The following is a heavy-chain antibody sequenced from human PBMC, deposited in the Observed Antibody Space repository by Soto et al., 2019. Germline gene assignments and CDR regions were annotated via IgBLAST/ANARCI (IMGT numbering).Heavy chain of an antibody. D-gene: IGHD6-13*01. CDR3: ARVRVRDSSSGSGWFDP. Sequence: QVQLVQSGAEVKKPGSSVKVSCKASGGTFSSYAISWVRQAPGQGLEWMGGIIPIFGTANYAQKFQGRVTITADESTSTAYMELSSLRSEDTAVYYCARVRVRDSSSGSGWFDPWGQGTLVTVSS. V-gene: IGHV1-69*01. J-gene: IGHJ5*02. CDR1: GGTFSSYA. CDR2: IIPIFGTA.